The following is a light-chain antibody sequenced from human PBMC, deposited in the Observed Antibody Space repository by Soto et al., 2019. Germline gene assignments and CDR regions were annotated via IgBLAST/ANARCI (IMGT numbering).Light chain of an antibody. CDR3: QQYNNWPPFT. CDR2: GAS. V-gene: IGKV3-15*01. J-gene: IGKJ3*01. Sequence: EIVMTKSPATLSVSPGERATLSCRASQSVSGNLAWYQQKPGQAPRLLIYGASTRATGIPARFSGSGSGTEFTLTIRSLQSEDFAVYYCQQYNNWPPFTFGPGTKVDIK. CDR1: QSVSGN.